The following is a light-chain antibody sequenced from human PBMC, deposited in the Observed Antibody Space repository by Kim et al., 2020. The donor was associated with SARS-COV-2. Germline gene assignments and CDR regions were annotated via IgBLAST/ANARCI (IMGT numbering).Light chain of an antibody. CDR2: KAS. CDR1: QSISAW. CDR3: QHYYDYPWT. J-gene: IGKJ1*01. V-gene: IGKV1-5*03. Sequence: DIKMTQSPSTLSASVGDRVTMTCRASQSISAWMAWYQQKPGKVPKLLIYKASKLETGVPSRFSGSGAGTDFTLTISSLQSDDIATYYCQHYYDYPWTFGQGTKVDIK.